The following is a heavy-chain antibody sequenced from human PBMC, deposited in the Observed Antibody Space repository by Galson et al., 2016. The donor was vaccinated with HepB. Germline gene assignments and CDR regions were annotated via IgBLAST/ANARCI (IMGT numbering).Heavy chain of an antibody. V-gene: IGHV4-31*03. D-gene: IGHD2/OR15-2a*01. J-gene: IGHJ4*02. CDR3: ARLTFYNYFDY. Sequence: TLSLTCTVSCAFISSGGYYWSWIRQHPGKGLEWIGHNYFSGHTTYNASLKSRLTISVDTSKNQFSLKLNSVTAADTAVYYCARLTFYNYFDYWGQGTLVTVSS. CDR2: NYFSGHT. CDR1: CAFISSGGYY.